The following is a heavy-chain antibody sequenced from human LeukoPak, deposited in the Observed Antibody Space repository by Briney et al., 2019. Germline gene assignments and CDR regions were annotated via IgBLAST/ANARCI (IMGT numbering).Heavy chain of an antibody. CDR1: GGSISSYY. CDR2: IYTSGST. Sequence: PSETLSLTCTVSGGSISSYYWSWLRQPAGKGLEWIGRIYTSGSTNYNPSLKSRVTMSVDTSKNQFSLKLSSVTAADTAVYYCAIILTGYYPAPPYYYYMDVWGKGTTVTVSS. CDR3: AIILTGYYPAPPYYYYMDV. J-gene: IGHJ6*03. D-gene: IGHD3-9*01. V-gene: IGHV4-4*07.